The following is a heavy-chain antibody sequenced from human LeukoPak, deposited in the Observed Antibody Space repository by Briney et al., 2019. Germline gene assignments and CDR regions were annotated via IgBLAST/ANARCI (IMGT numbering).Heavy chain of an antibody. CDR1: GFTFSSYE. V-gene: IGHV3-48*03. CDR3: VTDGDKWNDFEY. D-gene: IGHD1-1*01. CDR2: IGSSGSPI. Sequence: QPGGSRRLSCAPFGFTFSSYEMNWVRQAPGKGLEWVSYIGSSGSPIYYADSVKGRFTLSRDNAKNSVYLQMNSLTTEDTALYYCVTDGDKWNDFEYWGRGTLVTVSS. J-gene: IGHJ4*02.